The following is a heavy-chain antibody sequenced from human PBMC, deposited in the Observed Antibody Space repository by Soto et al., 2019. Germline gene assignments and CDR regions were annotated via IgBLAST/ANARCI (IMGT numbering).Heavy chain of an antibody. V-gene: IGHV1-69*13. CDR3: AKHSETMVELFYYYAMDV. D-gene: IGHD3-10*01. CDR1: GYTFTSYA. J-gene: IGHJ6*02. CDR2: IIPIFGTA. Sequence: SVKVSCKASGYTFTSYAMHWVRQAPGQRLEWMGLIIPIFGTANYAQKFQGRITITADESTSTAYMELSSLRSEDTAVYYCAKHSETMVELFYYYAMDVWGQGTSVTVSS.